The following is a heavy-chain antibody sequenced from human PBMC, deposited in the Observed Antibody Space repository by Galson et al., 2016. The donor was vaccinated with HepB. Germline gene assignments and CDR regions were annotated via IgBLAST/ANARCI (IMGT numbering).Heavy chain of an antibody. D-gene: IGHD1-26*01. Sequence: LSLTCAVSGGSISSGGYSWSWIRQPPGKGLEWIGYIYHGGSTNYHPSLRNRVTISVDTSKNQLSMNLTSMTAADTAVYFCARGGIMRNHGMGVWGKGTTVTVSS. CDR1: GGSISSGGYS. CDR3: ARGGIMRNHGMGV. CDR2: IYHGGST. J-gene: IGHJ6*04. V-gene: IGHV4-30-2*01.